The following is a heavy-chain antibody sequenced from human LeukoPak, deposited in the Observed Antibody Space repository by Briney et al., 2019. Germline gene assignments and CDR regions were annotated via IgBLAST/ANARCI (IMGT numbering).Heavy chain of an antibody. CDR3: ARGSIMITFGGVPYYFDY. J-gene: IGHJ4*02. CDR2: ISSSSSYI. D-gene: IGHD3-16*01. V-gene: IGHV3-21*01. CDR1: GFTFSSYS. Sequence: GGSLRLSCAASGFTFSSYSMNWVRQAPGRGLEWVSSISSSSSYIYYADSVKGRFTISRDNAKNSLYLQMNSLRAEDTAVYYCARGSIMITFGGVPYYFDYWGQRTLVTVSS.